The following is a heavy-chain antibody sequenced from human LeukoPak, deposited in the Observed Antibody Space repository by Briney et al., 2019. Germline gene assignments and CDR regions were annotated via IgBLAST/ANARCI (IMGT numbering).Heavy chain of an antibody. J-gene: IGHJ4*02. D-gene: IGHD6-19*01. CDR3: AKRSGYTTGWFFDF. Sequence: GGSLRLSCAASGFSFSSYAMSWVRQAPGKGLEWVSSISGSGDNTYYAESVKGRFTISRDNSKNTPFLQMNSLRAEDTAVFYCAKRSGYTTGWFFDFWAREPWSPSPQ. CDR2: ISGSGDNT. V-gene: IGHV3-23*01. CDR1: GFSFSSYA.